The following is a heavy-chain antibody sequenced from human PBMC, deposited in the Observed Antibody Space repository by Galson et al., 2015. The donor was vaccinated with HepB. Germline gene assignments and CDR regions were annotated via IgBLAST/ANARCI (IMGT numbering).Heavy chain of an antibody. CDR2: ISYDGSNK. D-gene: IGHD3-10*01. CDR1: GFTFSSYG. J-gene: IGHJ4*02. CDR3: AKKKGVFGGDCFDY. V-gene: IGHV3-30*18. Sequence: SLRLSCAASGFTFSSYGMHWVRQAPGKGLEWVAVISYDGSNKYYADSVKGRFTISRDNSKNTLYLQMNSLRAEDTAVYYCAKKKGVFGGDCFDYWGQGTLVTVSS.